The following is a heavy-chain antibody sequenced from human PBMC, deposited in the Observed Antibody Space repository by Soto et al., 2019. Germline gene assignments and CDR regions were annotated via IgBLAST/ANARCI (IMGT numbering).Heavy chain of an antibody. CDR3: ARQPRITMIVVVIQYYFDY. V-gene: IGHV4-31*03. J-gene: IGHJ4*02. CDR2: IYYSGST. CDR1: GGSISSADYY. D-gene: IGHD3-22*01. Sequence: NPSETLSLTCTVSGGSISSADYYWSWIRQHPGKGLEWIGYIYYSGSTYYNPSLKSRVTISLDTSKNQFSLILNSVTAADTAVYYCARQPRITMIVVVIQYYFDYWGQGTLVTVS.